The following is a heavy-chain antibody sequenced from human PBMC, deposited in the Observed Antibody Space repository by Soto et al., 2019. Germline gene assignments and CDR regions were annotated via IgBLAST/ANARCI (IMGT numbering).Heavy chain of an antibody. CDR2: ISVNKGNT. CDR1: GYTFTSYG. Sequence: QVQLVQSGAEVKKPGASVKVSCKASGYTFTSYGISWVRQAPGQGLEWMGWISVNKGNTNYAQKIQGRDTMTSDTSTSTAYVELRSPRSTDTAGYYCARARQFGGVIPRNFDYWGQGTLVTVSS. D-gene: IGHD3-16*02. J-gene: IGHJ4*02. V-gene: IGHV1-18*01. CDR3: ARARQFGGVIPRNFDY.